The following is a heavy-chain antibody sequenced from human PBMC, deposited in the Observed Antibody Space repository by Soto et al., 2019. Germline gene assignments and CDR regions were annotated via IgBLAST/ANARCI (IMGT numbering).Heavy chain of an antibody. J-gene: IGHJ6*02. D-gene: IGHD3-3*01. CDR3: ARDRSFWRGAYYYCGMDV. CDR2: IGSTGSTI. Sequence: GRSLRLSCAASGFTFSDNYMSWVRQAPGKGLEWVSYIGSTGSTIYYADSVKGRFTISRDNSKNSLYLQMNSLRAEDTAVYYCARDRSFWRGAYYYCGMDVWGQGTTVTVSS. CDR1: GFTFSDNY. V-gene: IGHV3-11*01.